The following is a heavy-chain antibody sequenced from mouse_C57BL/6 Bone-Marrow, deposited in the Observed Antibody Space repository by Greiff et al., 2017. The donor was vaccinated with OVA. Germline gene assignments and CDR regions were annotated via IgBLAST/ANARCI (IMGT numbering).Heavy chain of an antibody. CDR2: IDPSDSYT. CDR3: ARSVQLCAMDY. V-gene: IGHV1-69*01. J-gene: IGHJ4*01. Sequence: VKLQQPGAELVMPGASVKLSCKASGYTFTSYWMHWVKQRPGQGLEWIGEIDPSDSYTNYNQKFKGKSTLTVDKSSSTAYMQLSSLTSEDSAVYYCARSVQLCAMDYWGPGTSVPVSS. CDR1: GYTFTSYW. D-gene: IGHD3-1*01.